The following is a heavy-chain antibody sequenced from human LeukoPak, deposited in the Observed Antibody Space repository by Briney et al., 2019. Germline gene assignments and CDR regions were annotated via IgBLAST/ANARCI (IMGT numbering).Heavy chain of an antibody. CDR3: AKWELYSGFYYIDY. D-gene: IGHD1-26*01. CDR1: GFTFSSYW. J-gene: IGHJ4*02. V-gene: IGHV3-7*01. CDR2: IKPDGSLI. Sequence: GGSLRLSCAASGFTFSSYWMTRVRQGPGKGLEWVANIKPDGSLIYYVDSVKGRFTISRDNAKNSLYLQMNSLRAEDTAVYYCAKWELYSGFYYIDYWGQGTLATVSS.